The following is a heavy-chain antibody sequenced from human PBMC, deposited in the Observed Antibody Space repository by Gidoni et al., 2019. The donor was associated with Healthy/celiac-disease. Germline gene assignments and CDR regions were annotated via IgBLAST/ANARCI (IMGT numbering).Heavy chain of an antibody. CDR2: ISGSGGST. D-gene: IGHD3-10*01. J-gene: IGHJ4*02. CDR3: AKDDYYGSGSYYNEVY. Sequence: EVQLLESGGGLVQPGGSLRLSCAASGFTFSSYAMSWVRQAPGKGLEWVSAISGSGGSTYYADSVKGRFTISRDNSKNTLYLQMNSLRAEDTAVYYCAKDDYYGSGSYYNEVYWGQGTLVTVSS. V-gene: IGHV3-23*01. CDR1: GFTFSSYA.